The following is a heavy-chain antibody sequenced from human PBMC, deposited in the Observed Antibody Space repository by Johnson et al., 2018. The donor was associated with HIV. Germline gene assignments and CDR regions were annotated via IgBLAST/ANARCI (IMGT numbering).Heavy chain of an antibody. CDR3: AREGSGGNCYTPGDI. J-gene: IGHJ3*02. D-gene: IGHD2-15*01. CDR1: GFSVSNNY. V-gene: IGHV3-66*02. Sequence: VQLVESGGGLVQPGGSLRLSCAASGFSVSNNYMSWVRQAPGKGLEWVSVIYSGGRTYYADSVKGRFTISRDNSRNTVYLQMSGLRSEDTAIYYCAREGSGGNCYTPGDIWGRGTLVTVSS. CDR2: IYSGGRT.